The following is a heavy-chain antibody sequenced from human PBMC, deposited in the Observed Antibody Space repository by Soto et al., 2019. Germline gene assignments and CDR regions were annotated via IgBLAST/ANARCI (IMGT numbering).Heavy chain of an antibody. D-gene: IGHD3-3*01. CDR1: GGSISSGDYY. J-gene: IGHJ5*02. V-gene: IGHV4-30-4*01. CDR2: IYYSGST. Sequence: QVQLQESGPGLVKPSQTLSLTCTVSGGSISSGDYYWSWIRQPPGKGLEWIGYIYYSGSTYYNPSLKSRVTISVDTSKNQFSLKLSFVTAADTAVYYCARASERHPAYYDFWSGYQNWFDPWGQGTLVTVSS. CDR3: ARASERHPAYYDFWSGYQNWFDP.